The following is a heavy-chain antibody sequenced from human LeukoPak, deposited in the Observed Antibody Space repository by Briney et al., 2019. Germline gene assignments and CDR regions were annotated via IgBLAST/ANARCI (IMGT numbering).Heavy chain of an antibody. CDR2: ISSNRGST. CDR1: GFTFSSYA. D-gene: IGHD3-10*02. CDR3: ARVFGGYYYYYMDV. V-gene: IGHV3-64*01. Sequence: PGGSLRLSCAASGFTFSSYAMHWVRQAPGKGLEYVSAISSNRGSTYYANSVKGRFTISRDNSKNTLYLQMGSLRAEDMAVYYCARVFGGYYYYYMDVWGKGTTVTVSS. J-gene: IGHJ6*03.